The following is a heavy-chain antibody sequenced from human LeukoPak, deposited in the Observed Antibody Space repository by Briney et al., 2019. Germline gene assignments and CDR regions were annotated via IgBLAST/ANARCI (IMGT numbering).Heavy chain of an antibody. CDR3: ARRLSTYYFHY. D-gene: IGHD3-3*02. V-gene: IGHV4-39*01. CDR1: GGSISSSSHY. Sequence: SETLSLTCTVSGGSISSSSHYWGWIRQAPGKGLEWIGSIYYSGSTYYNPSLKSRVTISVDTSKNQFSLKLSSVIAADTALYCCARRLSTYYFHYWGQGTLVTVSS. J-gene: IGHJ4*02. CDR2: IYYSGST.